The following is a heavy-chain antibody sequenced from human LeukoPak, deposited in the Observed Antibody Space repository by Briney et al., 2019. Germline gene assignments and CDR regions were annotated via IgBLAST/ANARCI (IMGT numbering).Heavy chain of an antibody. D-gene: IGHD5-24*01. CDR3: ARGRDGYNYYYYYMDV. J-gene: IGHJ6*03. CDR2: IIPIFGTA. Sequence: SVKVSCKASGGTFSSYAISWVRQAPGQGLEWMGRIIPIFGTANYAQKFQGRVTITTDGSTSTAYMELSSLRSEDTAVYYCARGRDGYNYYYYYMDVWGKGTTVTVSS. CDR1: GGTFSSYA. V-gene: IGHV1-69*05.